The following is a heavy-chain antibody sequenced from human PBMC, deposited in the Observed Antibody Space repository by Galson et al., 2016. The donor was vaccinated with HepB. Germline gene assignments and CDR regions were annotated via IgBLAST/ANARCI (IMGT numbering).Heavy chain of an antibody. CDR2: IYPVDSDT. J-gene: IGHJ3*02. D-gene: IGHD2-8*02. Sequence: QSGAEVKKPGESLKISCVGSGYTLTSYWIGWVRQMPGRGLEWMGIIYPVDSDTTYSPSFQGQVTLSADRSINTAYLQWSSLKDSDTAMYYCASRTGLIGAFDIWGQGTMVTVSS. V-gene: IGHV5-51*01. CDR3: ASRTGLIGAFDI. CDR1: GYTLTSYW.